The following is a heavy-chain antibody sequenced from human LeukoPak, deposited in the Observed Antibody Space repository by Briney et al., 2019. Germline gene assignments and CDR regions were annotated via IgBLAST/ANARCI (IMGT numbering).Heavy chain of an antibody. D-gene: IGHD6-19*01. J-gene: IGHJ4*02. Sequence: SETLSLTCTVSGGSINSYYWSWIRQPPGKGLEWVGYIYYSGSTNYKPSLKRRVTISVDTSKNQFSLKVSSVTAAGTAVYYCASSRSSSGWSLIDYWGQGALVTVSS. CDR1: GGSINSYY. CDR3: ASSRSSSGWSLIDY. CDR2: IYYSGST. V-gene: IGHV4-59*01.